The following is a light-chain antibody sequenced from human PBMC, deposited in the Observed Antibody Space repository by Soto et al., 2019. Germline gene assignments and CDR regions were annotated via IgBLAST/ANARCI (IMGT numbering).Light chain of an antibody. V-gene: IGKV3-20*01. Sequence: EIVLTQSPGTPSLSPGERATLSCRASQSVSSSFLAWYQQKPGQAPRLLIYAASGRATGVPDRFSGSGSGTDFTLSISRLEPEDFAVYYCQQYDSSPLTFGGGTKVEIK. CDR2: AAS. J-gene: IGKJ4*01. CDR3: QQYDSSPLT. CDR1: QSVSSSF.